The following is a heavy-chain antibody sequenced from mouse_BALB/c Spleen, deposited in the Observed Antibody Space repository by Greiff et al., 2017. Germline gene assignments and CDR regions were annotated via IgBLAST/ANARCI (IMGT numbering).Heavy chain of an antibody. CDR3: ARRPYYGPFDY. Sequence: VKLVESGAELARPGASVKLSCKASGYTFTSYWMQWVKQRPGQGLEWIGAIYPGDGDTRYTQKFKGKATLTADKSSSTAYMQLSSLASEDSAVYYCARRPYYGPFDYWGQGTTLTVSS. CDR1: GYTFTSYW. V-gene: IGHV1-87*01. J-gene: IGHJ2*01. CDR2: IYPGDGDT. D-gene: IGHD1-2*01.